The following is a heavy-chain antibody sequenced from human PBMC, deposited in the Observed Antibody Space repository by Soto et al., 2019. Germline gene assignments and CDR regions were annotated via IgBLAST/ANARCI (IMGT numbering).Heavy chain of an antibody. D-gene: IGHD2-15*01. Sequence: SVKVSCKASGGTFSSYAISWVRQAPGQGLEWMGGIIPIFGTANYAQKFQGRVTITADESTSTAYMELSSLRSEDTAVYYCESSGYCSGGSCLYYDYWGQGTLVTVSS. CDR1: GGTFSSYA. CDR3: ESSGYCSGGSCLYYDY. CDR2: IIPIFGTA. J-gene: IGHJ4*02. V-gene: IGHV1-69*13.